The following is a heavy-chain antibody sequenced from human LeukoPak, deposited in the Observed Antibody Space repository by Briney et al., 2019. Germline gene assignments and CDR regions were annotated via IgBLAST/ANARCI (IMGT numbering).Heavy chain of an antibody. D-gene: IGHD1-26*01. J-gene: IGHJ3*02. CDR1: GFTFSSYW. V-gene: IGHV3-23*01. CDR2: ISGSGGST. Sequence: PGGSLRLSCAASGFTFSSYWMSWVRQAPGKGLEWVSAISGSGGSTYYADSVKGRFTISRDNSKNTLYLQMNSLRAEDTAVYYCAKDLVGATPEGAAFDIWGQGTMVTVSS. CDR3: AKDLVGATPEGAAFDI.